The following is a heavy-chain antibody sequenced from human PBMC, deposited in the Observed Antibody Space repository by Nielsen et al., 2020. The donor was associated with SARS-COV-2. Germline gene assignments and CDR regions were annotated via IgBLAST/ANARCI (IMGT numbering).Heavy chain of an antibody. CDR2: ISTSGGGT. Sequence: GESLKISCVASGFTVSSNYMSWVRQAPGKGLQWVSSISTSGGGTYYADSVKGRFTISRDNSKNTLFLHMNSLRAEDTAVYYCAKGNSKLSWFGELALYYYYYGLDVWGQGTTVTVSS. J-gene: IGHJ6*02. CDR3: AKGNSKLSWFGELALYYYYYGLDV. D-gene: IGHD3-10*01. CDR1: GFTVSSNY. V-gene: IGHV3-23*01.